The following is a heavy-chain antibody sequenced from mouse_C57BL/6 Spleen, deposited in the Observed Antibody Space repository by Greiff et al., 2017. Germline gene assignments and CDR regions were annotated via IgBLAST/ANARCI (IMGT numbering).Heavy chain of an antibody. V-gene: IGHV5-12*01. D-gene: IGHD2-5*01. J-gene: IGHJ4*01. CDR2: ISNGGGST. Sequence: EVKVVESGGGLVQPGGSLKLSCAASGFTFSDYYMYWVRQTPEKRLEWVAYISNGGGSTYYPDTVKGRFTISRDNAKNTLYLQMSRLKSEDTAMYYCARHSNYGGAMDYWGQGTSVTVSS. CDR1: GFTFSDYY. CDR3: ARHSNYGGAMDY.